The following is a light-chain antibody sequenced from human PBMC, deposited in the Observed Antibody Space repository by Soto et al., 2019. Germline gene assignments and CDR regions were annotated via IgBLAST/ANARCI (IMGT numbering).Light chain of an antibody. V-gene: IGKV3-15*01. Sequence: EIILTQSPASLSVSPGERATLSCRASQSVNNNLAWYQQKRGQAPRLLIYGASTRATGIPGRFRGSGSGTEFTLPITSPQSEDFAVYFCQQYNNWPPDPFGQGTKLEIK. CDR1: QSVNNN. J-gene: IGKJ2*01. CDR3: QQYNNWPPDP. CDR2: GAS.